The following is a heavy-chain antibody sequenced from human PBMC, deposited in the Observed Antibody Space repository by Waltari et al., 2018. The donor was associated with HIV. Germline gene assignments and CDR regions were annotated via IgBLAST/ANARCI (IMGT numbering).Heavy chain of an antibody. Sequence: LRLQESGPRLVKPSETLSLTCSVSGDSVTSGDYYWAWIRQPPGKGLAWFGSLYYSGTTFYTPSLSSRVTISMDSSMNQLSLRLTSVTVADSAIYYCATVTSMAHYALDVWGRGTTVTVSS. CDR3: ATVTSMAHYALDV. CDR1: GDSVTSGDYY. J-gene: IGHJ6*02. D-gene: IGHD5-18*01. V-gene: IGHV4-39*01. CDR2: LYYSGTT.